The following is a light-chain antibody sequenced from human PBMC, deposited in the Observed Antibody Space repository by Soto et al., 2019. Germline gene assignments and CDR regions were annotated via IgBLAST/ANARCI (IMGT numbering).Light chain of an antibody. Sequence: SVLTRPPSVSAAPGQKVTISCSGSSSNSGGNSVSWYQQLPGTAPKLLIYDDNKRPSGIPDRFSGSKSGTSATLGITGFQTGDEADYYCGSWDSSLSAYVFGTGTKVTVL. CDR2: DDN. J-gene: IGLJ1*01. V-gene: IGLV1-51*01. CDR3: GSWDSSLSAYV. CDR1: SSNSGGNS.